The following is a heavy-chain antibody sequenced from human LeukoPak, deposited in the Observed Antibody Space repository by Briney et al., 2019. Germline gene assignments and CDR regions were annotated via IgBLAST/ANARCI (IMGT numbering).Heavy chain of an antibody. CDR3: AGESLPQGDYGDYVGDY. J-gene: IGHJ4*02. V-gene: IGHV3-21*01. Sequence: GGSLRLSCAASGFTFSSYSMNWVRQAPGKGLEWVSSISSSSSYIYYADSVKGRFTISRDNAKNSLYLQMNSLRAEDTAVYYCAGESLPQGDYGDYVGDYWGQGTLVTVSS. CDR2: ISSSSSYI. CDR1: GFTFSSYS. D-gene: IGHD4-17*01.